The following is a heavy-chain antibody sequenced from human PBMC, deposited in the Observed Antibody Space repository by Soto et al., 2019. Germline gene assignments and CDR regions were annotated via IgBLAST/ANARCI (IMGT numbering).Heavy chain of an antibody. CDR1: GDTFTSYG. CDR2: ISAYNGNT. J-gene: IGHJ6*03. D-gene: IGHD4-17*01. CDR3: ARVSTTGTYYYYYYYRDV. V-gene: IGHV1-18*01. Sequence: ASVKVSCTASGDTFTSYGISWVRKAPGQGLEWMGWISAYNGNTNYAQKLQGRVTMTTDTSTSTAYMELRSLRSDDTAVYYCARVSTTGTYYYYYYYRDVWVKGTTVTVTS.